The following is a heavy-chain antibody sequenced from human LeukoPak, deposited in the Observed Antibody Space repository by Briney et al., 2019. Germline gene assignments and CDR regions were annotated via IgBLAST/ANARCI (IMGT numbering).Heavy chain of an antibody. D-gene: IGHD5-18*01. CDR3: ARAHQWRYSYGYWEPYYFDY. J-gene: IGHJ4*02. V-gene: IGHV3-21*01. Sequence: PGGSLRLSCAASGFTFSSYSMNWVRQAPRKGLEWVSSISSSSSYIYYADSVKGRFTISRDNAKNSLYLQMNSLRAEDTAVYYCARAHQWRYSYGYWEPYYFDYWGQGTLVTVSS. CDR1: GFTFSSYS. CDR2: ISSSSSYI.